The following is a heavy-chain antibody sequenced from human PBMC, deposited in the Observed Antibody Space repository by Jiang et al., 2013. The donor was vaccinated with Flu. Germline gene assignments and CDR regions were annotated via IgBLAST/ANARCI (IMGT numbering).Heavy chain of an antibody. Sequence: VQLLESGGGLVKPGGSLRLSCAASGFTFSGYYMSWIRQAPGKGLEWLSYISSSGNTLYYADSVKGRFTISRDNAMNLVFLQMNSLRVEDTAVYYCARDQGSSSLKPYNWFDPWGQGTLVTVSS. CDR1: GFTFSGYY. D-gene: IGHD6-13*01. CDR3: ARDQGSSSLKPYNWFDP. CDR2: ISSSGNTL. V-gene: IGHV3-11*01. J-gene: IGHJ5*02.